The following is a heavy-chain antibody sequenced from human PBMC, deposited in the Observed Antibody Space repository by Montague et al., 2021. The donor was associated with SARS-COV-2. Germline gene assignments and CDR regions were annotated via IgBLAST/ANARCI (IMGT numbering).Heavy chain of an antibody. CDR1: GGSMNLYY. V-gene: IGHV4-4*07. D-gene: IGHD3-10*01. Sequence: SETLSLTCTVSGGSMNLYYWTWVRQPAGKGLEWIGRFYPSGSTNFNPYLQSRISMSVDMSKNQFSLILTSVTAADTAVYYCARVTAKRTRYGSGSYRGFDAFDIWGQGTMVTVSS. CDR2: FYPSGST. CDR3: ARVTAKRTRYGSGSYRGFDAFDI. J-gene: IGHJ3*02.